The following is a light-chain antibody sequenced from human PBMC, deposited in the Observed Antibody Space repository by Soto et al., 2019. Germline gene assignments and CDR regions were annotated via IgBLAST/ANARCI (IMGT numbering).Light chain of an antibody. CDR1: QSSSSW. V-gene: IGKV1-5*01. CDR2: DAS. Sequence: DSQMTPAPATLSSSVGDIVTRTCRASQSSSSWLDCYQHKPGQAPKLLISDASSLDIGVPSRFSGSGSGTEFTLTISNLHPADFATYYLQQYNSYLFTFGPGTKVDLK. CDR3: QQYNSYLFT. J-gene: IGKJ3*01.